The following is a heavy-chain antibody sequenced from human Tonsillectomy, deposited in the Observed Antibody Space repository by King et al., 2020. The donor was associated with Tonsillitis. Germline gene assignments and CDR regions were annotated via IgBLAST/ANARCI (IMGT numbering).Heavy chain of an antibody. J-gene: IGHJ6*02. CDR1: GFTFNSYL. CDR2: ISFDGSYT. D-gene: IGHD6-19*01. CDR3: ASDVEAVGFDV. V-gene: IGHV3-30-3*01. Sequence: VQLVESGGGVVQPGRSLRLSCAASGFTFNSYLMHWVRQAPGKGLEWVAVISFDGSYTYYVDSVKGRFTISRDNSKNSLYLHMNSLRPEDTAVYYCASDVEAVGFDVWGQGPTVTVPS.